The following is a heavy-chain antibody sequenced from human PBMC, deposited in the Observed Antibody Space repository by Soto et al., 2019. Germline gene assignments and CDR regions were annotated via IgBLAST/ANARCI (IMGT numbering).Heavy chain of an antibody. Sequence: GPLRLSCAASGFTFSSYAMSWVLQAIGKWLEWVPAIRGTGGSTYDADDVKGRLTISRDNAKKPLHLQMSSLRAEDTAVYYCARDENLVRGVPFDSWGPGTLVTVYS. D-gene: IGHD3-10*01. CDR3: ARDENLVRGVPFDS. CDR1: GFTFSSYA. V-gene: IGHV3-23*01. J-gene: IGHJ4*02. CDR2: IRGTGGST.